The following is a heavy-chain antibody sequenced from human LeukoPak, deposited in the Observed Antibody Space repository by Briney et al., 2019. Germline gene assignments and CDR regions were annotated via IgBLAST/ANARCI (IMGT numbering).Heavy chain of an antibody. D-gene: IGHD3-9*01. Sequence: ASVKVSCKASGYTFTSYAMHWVRQAPGQRLEWMGWINAGNGNTKYSQKFQGRVTITRDTSASTAYMELSSLRFEGTAVYYFARADILTVVFDCWGRGSLV. CDR3: ARADILTVVFDC. CDR1: GYTFTSYA. CDR2: INAGNGNT. V-gene: IGHV1-3*01. J-gene: IGHJ4*02.